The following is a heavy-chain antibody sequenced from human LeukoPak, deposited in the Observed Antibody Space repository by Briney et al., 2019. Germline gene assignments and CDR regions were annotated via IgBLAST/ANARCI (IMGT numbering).Heavy chain of an antibody. Sequence: GASVKVSCKASGYTFTSYGISWVRQAPGQGLEWMGWISAYSGNTNYAQKLQGRVTMTTDTSTSTAYMELRSLRSDDTAVYYCARDTPALYSSSSLVDYWGQGTLVTVSS. CDR1: GYTFTSYG. J-gene: IGHJ4*02. CDR2: ISAYSGNT. CDR3: ARDTPALYSSSSLVDY. V-gene: IGHV1-18*01. D-gene: IGHD6-6*01.